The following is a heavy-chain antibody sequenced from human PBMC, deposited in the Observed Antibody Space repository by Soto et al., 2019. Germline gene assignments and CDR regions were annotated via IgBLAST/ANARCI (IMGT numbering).Heavy chain of an antibody. CDR3: ARERYSSGWYFNWFDP. D-gene: IGHD6-19*01. Sequence: PSETLSLTCTVSGDSISTDYWSWIRQSPGKGLEWIGFIYYGGSTNYNPSLKSRVTISVDTSKNQFSLKLSSVTAADTAVYYCARERYSSGWYFNWFDPWGQGTLVTVSS. J-gene: IGHJ5*02. V-gene: IGHV4-59*12. CDR2: IYYGGST. CDR1: GDSISTDY.